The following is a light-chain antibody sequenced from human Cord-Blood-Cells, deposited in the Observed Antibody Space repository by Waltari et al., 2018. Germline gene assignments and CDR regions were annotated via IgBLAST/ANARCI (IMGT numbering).Light chain of an antibody. J-gene: IGKJ2*03. Sequence: DIQMTQSPSPLSASVGDRVTITCQASQDISNYLNWYQQKPGKAPKLLIYDASNLEKGVPSRFSGSGSGTDFTFTISSLQPEDIATYYCQQYDNLPYSFGQGTKLEIK. CDR2: DAS. CDR1: QDISNY. V-gene: IGKV1-33*01. CDR3: QQYDNLPYS.